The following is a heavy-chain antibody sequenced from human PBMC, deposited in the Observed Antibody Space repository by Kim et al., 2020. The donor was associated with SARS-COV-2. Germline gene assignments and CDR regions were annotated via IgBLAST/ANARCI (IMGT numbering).Heavy chain of an antibody. J-gene: IGHJ5*02. CDR1: GGSFSGYY. D-gene: IGHD4-17*01. CDR2: INHSGST. Sequence: SETLSLTCAVYGGSFSGYYWNWIRQPPGKGLEWIGEINHSGSTNFNPSLKSRVSISTDKSKNQFSLRLNSVTAADTALYYCARGPGSAVTRPTNWFDPWG. CDR3: ARGPGSAVTRPTNWFDP. V-gene: IGHV4-34*01.